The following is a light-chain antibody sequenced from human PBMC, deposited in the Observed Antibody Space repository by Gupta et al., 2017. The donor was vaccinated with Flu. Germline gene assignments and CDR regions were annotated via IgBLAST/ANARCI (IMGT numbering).Light chain of an antibody. CDR3: QHLNSYPFALT. CDR2: AAS. CDR1: QGSSTF. Sequence: DIQLTQSPSFLSASVGDRVTITCRASQGSSTFLAWYQQKPAKAPKLLIYAASTLQSGVPSRFSGSGSGKEFTLTISSRQPEDLATYYCQHLNSYPFALTFGGGTRWRSN. J-gene: IGKJ4*01. V-gene: IGKV1-9*01.